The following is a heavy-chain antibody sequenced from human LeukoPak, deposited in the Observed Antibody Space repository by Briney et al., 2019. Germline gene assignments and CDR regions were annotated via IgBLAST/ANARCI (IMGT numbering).Heavy chain of an antibody. D-gene: IGHD3-3*01. CDR2: INHSGST. J-gene: IGHJ6*02. CDR3: ARGLTIFGVDYYYYGMDV. Sequence: SETLSLTCAVYGGSFSGYYWSWIRQPPGKGLEWIGEINHSGSTNYNPSLKSRVTISVDTPKNQFSLKLSSVTAADTAVYYCARGLTIFGVDYYYYGMDVWGQGTTVTVSS. V-gene: IGHV4-34*01. CDR1: GGSFSGYY.